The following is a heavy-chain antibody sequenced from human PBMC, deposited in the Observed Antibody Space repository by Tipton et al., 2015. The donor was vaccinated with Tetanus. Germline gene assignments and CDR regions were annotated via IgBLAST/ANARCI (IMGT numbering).Heavy chain of an antibody. CDR1: GYTFTSYG. D-gene: IGHD2-2*01. J-gene: IGHJ6*02. CDR3: ASGSSIRHGLDV. Sequence: QSGPEVKKPGASVKVSCKASGYTFTSYGLNWVRQAAGRGFEWVGWLNPKSGSAVYGQKFQGRVTMTTNTSITTAYMELRSLRYEDTAVYYCASGSSIRHGLDVWGHGTTAIVSS. CDR2: LNPKSGSA. V-gene: IGHV1-8*02.